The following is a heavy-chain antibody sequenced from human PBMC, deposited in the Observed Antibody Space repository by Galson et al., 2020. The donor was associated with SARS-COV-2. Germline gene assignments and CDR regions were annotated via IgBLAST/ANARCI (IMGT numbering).Heavy chain of an antibody. CDR1: GGSVSRSSYY. J-gene: IGHJ4*02. D-gene: IGHD3-22*01. V-gene: IGHV4-61*01. Sequence: SETLSLTCTVSGGSVSRSSYYWSWVRQPPGKGLEWIGYIYYTGSPNYNPSLKSRVTISLDASENQFSLKLSSVTAADTAFYYCARVIDYYDRWFDYWGQGTLVTVSS. CDR2: IYYTGSP. CDR3: ARVIDYYDRWFDY.